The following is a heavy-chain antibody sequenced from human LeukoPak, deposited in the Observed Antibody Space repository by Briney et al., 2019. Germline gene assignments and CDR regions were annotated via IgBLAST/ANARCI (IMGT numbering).Heavy chain of an antibody. Sequence: PGGSLRLSCVGSRFTSIAYALTWARQAPGKGLEWVSGISGGGVTTYYADSVKGRFTISRDNSKNTLYLQMNSLRADDTAIHYCARNQQLGGHSYYYYGMDVWGQGTTVTVSS. V-gene: IGHV3-23*01. D-gene: IGHD3-16*01. CDR3: ARNQQLGGHSYYYYGMDV. CDR1: RFTSIAYA. J-gene: IGHJ6*02. CDR2: ISGGGVTT.